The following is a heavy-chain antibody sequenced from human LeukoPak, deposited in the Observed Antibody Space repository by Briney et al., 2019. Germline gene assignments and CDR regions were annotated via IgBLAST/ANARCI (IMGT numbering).Heavy chain of an antibody. D-gene: IGHD6-13*01. V-gene: IGHV3-23*01. CDR1: GFTFSNYA. CDR2: ISHNGDRI. CDR3: AKDSVAAAGTAWFDP. Sequence: GGSLRLSCAASGFTFSNYAMTWVRQAPGKRLEWVSGISHNGDRIYYADSVKGRFTISRDNSKNTLYLQMNSLRPEDTALYYCAKDSVAAAGTAWFDPWGQGTLVSVSS. J-gene: IGHJ5*02.